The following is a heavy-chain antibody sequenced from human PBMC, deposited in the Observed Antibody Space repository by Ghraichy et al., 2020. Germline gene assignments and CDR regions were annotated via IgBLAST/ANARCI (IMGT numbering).Heavy chain of an antibody. Sequence: GGSLRLSCAASGFTFSSYGMHWVRQAPGKGLEWVAVIWYDGSNKYYVDSVKDRFTISRDNSKNTLYLQMNSLRAEDTAVYYCAIICGGDCYIRLGGRSFDYWGQGTLVTVSS. CDR1: GFTFSSYG. CDR2: IWYDGSNK. D-gene: IGHD2-21*02. CDR3: AIICGGDCYIRLGGRSFDY. J-gene: IGHJ4*02. V-gene: IGHV3-33*01.